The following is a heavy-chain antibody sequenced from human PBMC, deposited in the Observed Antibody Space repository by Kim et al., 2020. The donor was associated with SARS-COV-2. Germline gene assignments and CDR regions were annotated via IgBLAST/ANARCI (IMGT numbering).Heavy chain of an antibody. V-gene: IGHV3-9*01. CDR2: ISRNSDTI. Sequence: GGSLRLSCATSGFTFGDYDMCWVRQVPGKGLEFVSGISRNSDTIGYVDSVKGRFTVSRDNAKNSLYLQMDSLRVEDTAFYYCAKTSPAGWVYGFDFWGQGTLVTVSS. D-gene: IGHD3-10*01. CDR1: GFTFGDYD. J-gene: IGHJ5*01. CDR3: AKTSPAGWVYGFDF.